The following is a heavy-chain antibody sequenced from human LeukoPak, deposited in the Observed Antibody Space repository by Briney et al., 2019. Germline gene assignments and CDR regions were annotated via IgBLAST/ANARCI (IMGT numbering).Heavy chain of an antibody. Sequence: GGSLRLSCAASGLTFSSYAMSWVRQAPGKGLEWVSSISGSGGGTYYADSVKGRFTISRDNSKNTLYLQMNSLRAEDTAVYYCAKHKGAGSRYSYSMDVWGKGATVTVSS. CDR3: AKHKGAGSRYSYSMDV. J-gene: IGHJ6*03. V-gene: IGHV3-23*01. D-gene: IGHD6-13*01. CDR2: ISGSGGGT. CDR1: GLTFSSYA.